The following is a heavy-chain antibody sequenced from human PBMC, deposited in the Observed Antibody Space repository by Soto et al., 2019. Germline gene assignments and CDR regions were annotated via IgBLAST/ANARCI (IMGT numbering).Heavy chain of an antibody. V-gene: IGHV3-23*01. Sequence: GGSLRLSCAASGFTFSSYSMNWVRQAPGKGLEWVSAISGSGGSTYYADSVKGRFTISRDNSKNTLYLQMNSLRAEDTAVYYCAKDWGLARNWNNDAFDIWGQGTMVTVSS. CDR3: AKDWGLARNWNNDAFDI. D-gene: IGHD1-1*01. J-gene: IGHJ3*02. CDR2: ISGSGGST. CDR1: GFTFSSYS.